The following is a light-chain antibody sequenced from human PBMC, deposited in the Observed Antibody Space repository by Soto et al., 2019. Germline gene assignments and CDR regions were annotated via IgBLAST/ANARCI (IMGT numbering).Light chain of an antibody. CDR2: DVS. V-gene: IGLV2-14*01. CDR3: SSYTTTTTWV. CDR1: SSDVGGYNY. Sequence: QSALTQPASVSGSPGQSITISCTGTSSDVGGYNYVSWYQQYPGKVPKLMIFDVSNRPSGVSSRFSGSKSGNTASLTISGLQDEDEADYYCSSYTTTTTWVFGAGTKLTVL. J-gene: IGLJ3*02.